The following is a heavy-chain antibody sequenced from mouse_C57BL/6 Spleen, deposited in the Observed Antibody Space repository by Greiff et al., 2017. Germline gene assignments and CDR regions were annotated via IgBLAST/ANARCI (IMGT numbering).Heavy chain of an antibody. D-gene: IGHD2-1*01. CDR2: IDPSDSYT. CDR3: APRWGNYDAMDY. J-gene: IGHJ4*01. V-gene: IGHV1-59*01. CDR1: GYTFTSYW. Sequence: QVQLQQPGAELVRPGTSVKLSCKASGYTFTSYWMHWVKQRPGQGLEWIGVIDPSDSYTNYNQKFKGKATLTVDTSSSTAYMQLSSLTSEDSAVYYCAPRWGNYDAMDYWGQGTSVTVSS.